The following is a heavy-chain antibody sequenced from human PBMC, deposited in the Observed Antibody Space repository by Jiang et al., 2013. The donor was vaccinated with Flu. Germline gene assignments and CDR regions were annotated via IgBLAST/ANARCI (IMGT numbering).Heavy chain of an antibody. J-gene: IGHJ5*02. CDR2: IIPIFGTA. V-gene: IGHV1-69*01. D-gene: IGHD2-15*01. CDR3: ARGDPQGYCSGGSCYQNWFDP. CDR1: GGTFSSYA. Sequence: GAEVKKPGSSVKVSCKASGGTFSSYAISWVRQAPGQGLEWMGGIIPIFGTANYAQKFQGRVTITADESTSTAYMELSSLRSEDTAVYYCARGDPQGYCSGGSCYQNWFDPWGQGTLVTVSS.